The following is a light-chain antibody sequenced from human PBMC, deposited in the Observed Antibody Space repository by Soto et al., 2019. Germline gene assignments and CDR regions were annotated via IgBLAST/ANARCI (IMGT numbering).Light chain of an antibody. V-gene: IGKV3-20*01. CDR1: QSVSSGY. CDR2: RAS. Sequence: ENVLTQSPGNLSLSPGERGTLSCRASQSVSSGYLAWYQQKPGQAPRLLIYRASTRATDIPDRFSGSGSGTDFTLTISRLEPEDFAVYYCQQYGSSPYTFGQGTKVEIK. CDR3: QQYGSSPYT. J-gene: IGKJ2*01.